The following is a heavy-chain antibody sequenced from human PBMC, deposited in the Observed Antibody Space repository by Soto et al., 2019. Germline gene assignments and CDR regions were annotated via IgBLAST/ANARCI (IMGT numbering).Heavy chain of an antibody. Sequence: QVQLQESGPGLVRPSETLSLTCTVSGDSLSTYYWSWIRQPAGERLEWIGRIHDTGRTNYNPSLKSEVTMSGDTSKNQFSLRVNSVTAADTAVYYCARERVSGTYRFDSWGQGTLVTVSS. J-gene: IGHJ4*02. CDR1: GDSLSTYY. V-gene: IGHV4-4*07. CDR2: IHDTGRT. CDR3: ARERVSGTYRFDS. D-gene: IGHD3-16*02.